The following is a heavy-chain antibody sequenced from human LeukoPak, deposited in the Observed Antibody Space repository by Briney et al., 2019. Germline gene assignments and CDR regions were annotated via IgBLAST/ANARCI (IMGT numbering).Heavy chain of an antibody. D-gene: IGHD4-17*01. CDR3: ARDFPSRPPPYGDPHDY. Sequence: PGGSLRLSCAASGFTFSSYSMNWVRQAPGKGLEWASYISSSSSTIYYADSVEGRFTISRDNAKNSLYLQMNSLRAEDTAVYYCARDFPSRPPPYGDPHDYWGQGTLVTVSS. CDR2: ISSSSSTI. V-gene: IGHV3-48*04. J-gene: IGHJ4*02. CDR1: GFTFSSYS.